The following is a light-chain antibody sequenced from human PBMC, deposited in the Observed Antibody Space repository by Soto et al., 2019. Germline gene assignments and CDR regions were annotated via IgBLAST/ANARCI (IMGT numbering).Light chain of an antibody. Sequence: DIQMTQSPSTLSASVGDRVTITCRASQSISSWLAWYQQKPGKAPKLLIYDASSLESGVPSRFSGSGSGTEFTLTISSLQPEDSAVYFCQQYNNWPLTFGGGTKVEIK. CDR2: DAS. CDR3: QQYNNWPLT. CDR1: QSISSW. J-gene: IGKJ4*01. V-gene: IGKV1-5*01.